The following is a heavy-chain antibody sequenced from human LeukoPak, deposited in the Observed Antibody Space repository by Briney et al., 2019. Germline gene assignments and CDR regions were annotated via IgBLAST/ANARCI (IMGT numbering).Heavy chain of an antibody. D-gene: IGHD2/OR15-2a*01. CDR2: ISAYNGNT. V-gene: IGHV1-18*01. CDR1: GYTFSSYG. Sequence: ASVKVSCKASGYTFSSYGITWVRQAPGQGPEWMGWISAYNGNTNYAQKFQGRVTITADTSTNTAYMELTSLRSEDTAVYYCASDGGFEYYFDYWGQGTLLTVSS. J-gene: IGHJ4*02. CDR3: ASDGGFEYYFDY.